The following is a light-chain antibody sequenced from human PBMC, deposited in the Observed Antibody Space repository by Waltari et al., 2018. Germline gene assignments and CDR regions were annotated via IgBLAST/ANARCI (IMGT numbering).Light chain of an antibody. CDR3: QQYNNWPRT. V-gene: IGKV3-15*01. CDR2: GTS. CDR1: QSISSN. Sequence: EILMTQSPATLSLSPGERATLSCRASQSISSNLAWYQQKPAQAPRLLIYGTSTRATGIPARFSGSGSETEFTLTISSLQSEDFAVYYCQQYNNWPRTFGQGTKVEIK. J-gene: IGKJ1*01.